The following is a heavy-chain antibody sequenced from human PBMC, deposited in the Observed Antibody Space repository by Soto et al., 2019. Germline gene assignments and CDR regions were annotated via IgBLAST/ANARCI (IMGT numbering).Heavy chain of an antibody. V-gene: IGHV3-7*01. J-gene: IGHJ5*02. D-gene: IGHD6-25*01. CDR3: ARDSSSPFGYFDP. Sequence: PVGSLRLSCAASGFTLSNHWMSWVRQAPGKGLEWVANIEQDGCGKYYVDSVKGRFIISRDNAKNSLYLQMNSLRVEDTAVYYCARDSSSPFGYFDPWGRGTLVTVSS. CDR2: IEQDGCGK. CDR1: GFTLSNHW.